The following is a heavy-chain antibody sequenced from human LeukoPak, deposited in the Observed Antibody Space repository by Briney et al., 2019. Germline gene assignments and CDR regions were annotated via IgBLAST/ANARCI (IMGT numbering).Heavy chain of an antibody. V-gene: IGHV3-48*01. D-gene: IGHD6-6*01. CDR3: ARVFEYSSSGEDY. Sequence: GGSLRLSCAASGFTFSSYSMNWVRQAPGKGLEWVSYISSSSSTIYYADSVKGRFTISRDNAKNSLYLQMNSLRAEDTAVYYCARVFEYSSSGEDYWGQGTLVTVSS. J-gene: IGHJ4*02. CDR1: GFTFSSYS. CDR2: ISSSSSTI.